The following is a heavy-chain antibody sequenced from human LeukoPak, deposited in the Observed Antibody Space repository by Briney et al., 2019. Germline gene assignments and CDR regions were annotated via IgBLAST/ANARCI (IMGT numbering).Heavy chain of an antibody. CDR1: GYTFTGYY. Sequence: GASVKVSCKASGYTFTGYYMQWVRQAPGQGLEWMGWINPNSGGTNYAQKFQGRVTMTRDTSISTAYMELRSLRSDDTAVYYCARGGEEDYYYYGMDVWGQGTTVTVSS. D-gene: IGHD4-17*01. CDR3: ARGGEEDYYYYGMDV. V-gene: IGHV1-2*02. CDR2: INPNSGGT. J-gene: IGHJ6*02.